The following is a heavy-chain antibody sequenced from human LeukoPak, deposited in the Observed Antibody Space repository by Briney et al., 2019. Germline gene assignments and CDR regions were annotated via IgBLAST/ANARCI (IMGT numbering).Heavy chain of an antibody. V-gene: IGHV1-69*01. CDR1: GGTFSSYA. D-gene: IGHD5-18*01. Sequence: GSSVKVSCKASGGTFSSYAISRVRQAPGQGLEWMGGIIPIFGTANYAQKFQGRVTITADESTSTAYMELSSLRSEDTAVYYCASSGYSYGPQGDWFDPWGQGTLVTVSS. J-gene: IGHJ5*02. CDR2: IIPIFGTA. CDR3: ASSGYSYGPQGDWFDP.